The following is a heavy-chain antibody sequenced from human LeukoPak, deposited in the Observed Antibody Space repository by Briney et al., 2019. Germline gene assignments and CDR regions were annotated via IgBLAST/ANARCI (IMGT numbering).Heavy chain of an antibody. Sequence: GGSLRLSCVGSGFTFNAYAMSWARQRPGKGPEWVSMISSSGDATDYAESVKDRLSISRDNAKKTLYLQINDPRGDDTAIYYCAKDPRAMGRYFFDDWGQGSLVIVSS. CDR2: ISSSGDAT. J-gene: IGHJ4*01. V-gene: IGHV3-23*01. CDR3: AKDPRAMGRYFFDD. D-gene: IGHD3-16*01. CDR1: GFTFNAYA.